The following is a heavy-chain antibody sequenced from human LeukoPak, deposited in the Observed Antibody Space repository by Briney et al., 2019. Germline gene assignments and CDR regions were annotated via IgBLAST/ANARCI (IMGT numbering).Heavy chain of an antibody. J-gene: IGHJ4*02. Sequence: GGSLRLSCAASGFTVSRYGIHWVRQAPGKGLEWMAVISYDGSNKYYADSVKGRFTISRDNSKNTLYLQMNSLRAEDTAVYYCAKGRYTSGGFDYWGQGTLVTVSS. V-gene: IGHV3-30*18. CDR2: ISYDGSNK. CDR1: GFTVSRYG. CDR3: AKGRYTSGGFDY. D-gene: IGHD6-19*01.